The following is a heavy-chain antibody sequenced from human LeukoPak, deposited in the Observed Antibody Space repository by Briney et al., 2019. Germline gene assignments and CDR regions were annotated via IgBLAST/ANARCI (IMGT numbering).Heavy chain of an antibody. D-gene: IGHD3-3*02. J-gene: IGHJ5*02. Sequence: IVIFYHSLSTYYIPSLKSRVNISVEKSKNKVCMKLSSVTAADTAVYYCASSFLASNNWFDPWGQGTLVTVSS. CDR2: FYHSLST. V-gene: IGHV4-38-2*01. CDR3: ASSFLASNNWFDP.